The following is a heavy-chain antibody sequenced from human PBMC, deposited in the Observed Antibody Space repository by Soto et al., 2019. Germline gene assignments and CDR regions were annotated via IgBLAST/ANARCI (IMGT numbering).Heavy chain of an antibody. CDR2: IYWDDDK. D-gene: IGHD3-3*01. Sequence: SGPTLVNPTQTLTLTCTFSGCSLSTSGVGVGWIRQPPGKALEWLALIYWDDDKRYSPSLKSRLTITKDTSKNQVVLTMTNMDPVDTATYYCAHSKRDFWSGYYVPYYYYGMDVWGQGTTVTVSS. J-gene: IGHJ6*02. CDR3: AHSKRDFWSGYYVPYYYYGMDV. V-gene: IGHV2-5*02. CDR1: GCSLSTSGVG.